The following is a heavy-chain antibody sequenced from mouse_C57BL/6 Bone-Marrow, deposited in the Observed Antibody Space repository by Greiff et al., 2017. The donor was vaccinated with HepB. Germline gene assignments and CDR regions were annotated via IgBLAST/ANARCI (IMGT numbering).Heavy chain of an antibody. CDR2: IDPSDSYT. CDR1: GYTFTSYW. J-gene: IGHJ4*01. CDR3: ARVLLWYYYAMDY. Sequence: VQLQQPGAELVKPGASVKLSCKASGYTFTSYWMQWVKQRPGQGLEWIGEIDPSDSYTNYNQKFKGKATLTVDTSSSTAYMQLSSLTSEDSAVYYCARVLLWYYYAMDYWGQGTSVTVSS. V-gene: IGHV1-50*01. D-gene: IGHD2-10*01.